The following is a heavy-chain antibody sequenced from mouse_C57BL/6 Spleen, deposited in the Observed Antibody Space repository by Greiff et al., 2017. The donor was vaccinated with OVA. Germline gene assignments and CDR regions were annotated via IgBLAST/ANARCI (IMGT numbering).Heavy chain of an antibody. V-gene: IGHV1-81*01. CDR2: IYPRSGNT. J-gene: IGHJ4*01. CDR1: GYTFTSYG. CDR3: ARYDYYGSRAMDY. Sequence: QVQLQQSGAELARPGASVKLSCKASGYTFTSYGISWVKQRTGQGLEWIGEIYPRSGNTYYNEKFKGKATLTADKSSSTAYMELRSLTSEDSAVYFCARYDYYGSRAMDYWGQGTSVTVSS. D-gene: IGHD1-1*01.